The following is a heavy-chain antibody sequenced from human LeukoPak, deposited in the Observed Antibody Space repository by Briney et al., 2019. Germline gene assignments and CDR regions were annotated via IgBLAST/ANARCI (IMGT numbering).Heavy chain of an antibody. CDR1: GFTFRSYD. J-gene: IGHJ4*02. CDR2: IAYDGSNK. D-gene: IGHD3-10*01. Sequence: HSGGSLRLSCGGTGFTFRSYDMHWVRQAPGKGLEWVAGIAYDGSNKDHADAVKGRFTISRDNSKNTLYLQMNSLRAEDTAVYYCAKRPPGSGLDYWGQGTLVTVSS. V-gene: IGHV3-30*04. CDR3: AKRPPGSGLDY.